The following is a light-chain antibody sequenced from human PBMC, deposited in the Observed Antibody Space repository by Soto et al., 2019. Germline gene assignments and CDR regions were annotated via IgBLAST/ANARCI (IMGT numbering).Light chain of an antibody. Sequence: IQMTQSPSTLSGSVGDRFTITCRASQTISSLLAWYQQKPGKAPKLLIYAASSLQSGVPSRFSGSASGTDFTLTISSLQPEDFATYYCLQDYSYPWTFGQGTKVDIK. J-gene: IGKJ1*01. V-gene: IGKV1-6*01. CDR3: LQDYSYPWT. CDR2: AAS. CDR1: QTISSL.